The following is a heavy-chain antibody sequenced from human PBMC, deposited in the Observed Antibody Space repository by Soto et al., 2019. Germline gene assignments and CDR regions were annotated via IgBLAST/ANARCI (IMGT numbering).Heavy chain of an antibody. V-gene: IGHV4-34*01. CDR3: AREYGDYGVIDY. J-gene: IGHJ4*02. CDR1: GGSFSGYY. Sequence: QVQLQQWGAGLLKPSETLSLTCAVYGGSFSGYYWSWIRQPPGKGLEWIGEITHSGSTNYNPSLKSRVTISVDTSKNQFSLKLSSVTAADTAVYYCAREYGDYGVIDYWGQGTLVTVSS. D-gene: IGHD4-17*01. CDR2: ITHSGST.